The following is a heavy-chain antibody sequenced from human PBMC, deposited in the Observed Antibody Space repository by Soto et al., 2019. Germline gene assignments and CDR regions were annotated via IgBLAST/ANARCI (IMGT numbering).Heavy chain of an antibody. J-gene: IGHJ4*02. CDR3: ARVGYDSTCYYRLGPFDS. Sequence: ASETLSLTCNVSGGSVSRGGYYWSWIRQPPGKGLEWIGYVYYSGYTNYNPSLESRVTISIDTSKNQFSLKLSSVTAADTALYYCARVGYDSTCYYRLGPFDSCGQGTLVTVSS. D-gene: IGHD3-22*01. V-gene: IGHV4-61*08. CDR2: VYYSGYT. CDR1: GGSVSRGGYY.